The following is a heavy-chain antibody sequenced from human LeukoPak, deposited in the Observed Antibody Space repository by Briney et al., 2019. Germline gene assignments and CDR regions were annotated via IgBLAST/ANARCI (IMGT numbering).Heavy chain of an antibody. Sequence: GESLKISCKGSGYSFTSYWIGWVRQIPGKGLEWMGIIYPGDSDTRYSPSLQGQVTISADKSISTAYLQWSSLKASDTAMYYCARGSYYDFWSGYYPDAFDIWGQGTMVTVSS. CDR1: GYSFTSYW. J-gene: IGHJ3*02. V-gene: IGHV5-51*01. CDR2: IYPGDSDT. CDR3: ARGSYYDFWSGYYPDAFDI. D-gene: IGHD3-3*01.